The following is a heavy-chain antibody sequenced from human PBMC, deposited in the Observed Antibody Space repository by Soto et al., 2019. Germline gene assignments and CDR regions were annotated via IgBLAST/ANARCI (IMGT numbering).Heavy chain of an antibody. J-gene: IGHJ4*02. CDR1: GGTFSSYA. CDR2: IIPIFGTA. CDR3: VRVSAAAGTSFDS. Sequence: GASVKVSCKASGGTFSSYAISWVRQAPGQGLEWMGGIIPIFGTANYAQKFQGRVTITADESTSTAYMELSSLRSEDTAVYYCVRVSAAAGTSFDSWGQGTPVTVSS. V-gene: IGHV1-69*13. D-gene: IGHD6-13*01.